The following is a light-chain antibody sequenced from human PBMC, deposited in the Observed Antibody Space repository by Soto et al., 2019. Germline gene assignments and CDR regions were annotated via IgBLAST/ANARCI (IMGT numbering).Light chain of an antibody. CDR3: LQHNSYPLT. V-gene: IGKV1-17*01. J-gene: IGKJ2*01. CDR1: QGVGSD. Sequence: DIPMTQSPSSLSASVGDRVTIACRASQGVGSDLGWYQQKPGRAPKRLIYAASSLQSGVPSRFSGSGSGTEFTLTISSLQPEDFATYYCLQHNSYPLTFGQGTKLEI. CDR2: AAS.